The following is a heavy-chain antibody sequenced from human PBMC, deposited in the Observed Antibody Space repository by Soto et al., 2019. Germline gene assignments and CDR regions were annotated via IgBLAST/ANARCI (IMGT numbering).Heavy chain of an antibody. Sequence: EVQLVESGGGLVKPGGSLRLSCAASGFTFSSYSMNWVRQAPGKELEWVSSISSSSSYIYYADSVKGRFTISRDNAKNSLYLQMNSLRAEDTAVYYCARETAAGTYYYGMDVWGKETTVTVSS. CDR3: ARETAAGTYYYGMDV. D-gene: IGHD6-13*01. CDR2: ISSSSSYI. J-gene: IGHJ6*04. CDR1: GFTFSSYS. V-gene: IGHV3-21*01.